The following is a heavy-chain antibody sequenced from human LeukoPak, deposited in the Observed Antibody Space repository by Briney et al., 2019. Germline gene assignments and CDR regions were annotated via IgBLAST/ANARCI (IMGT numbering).Heavy chain of an antibody. D-gene: IGHD6-13*01. CDR2: VYSGGLT. J-gene: IGHJ4*02. V-gene: IGHV3-53*01. CDR3: ARDRVGQLDY. Sequence: PGGSLRLSCAASGFTVRSNYMSWVRQAPGKGLEWVTVVYSGGLTYYADSVKGRFTISRDNSKNTVYLQMNSLRAEDTAVYYCARDRVGQLDYWGQGTLVTVSS. CDR1: GFTVRSNY.